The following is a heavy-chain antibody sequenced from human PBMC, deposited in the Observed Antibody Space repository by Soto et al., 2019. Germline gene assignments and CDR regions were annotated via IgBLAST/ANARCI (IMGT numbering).Heavy chain of an antibody. J-gene: IGHJ6*03. D-gene: IGHD2-2*01. CDR3: ARGLYCSSTSCYRDYYYYYMDV. Sequence: GGSLRLSCAASGFTFSSYGMHWVRQAPGKGLEWVAVIWYDGSNKYYADSVKGRFTISRDNSKNTLYLQMNSLRAEDTAVYYCARGLYCSSTSCYRDYYYYYMDVWGKGTTVTVSS. V-gene: IGHV3-33*01. CDR2: IWYDGSNK. CDR1: GFTFSSYG.